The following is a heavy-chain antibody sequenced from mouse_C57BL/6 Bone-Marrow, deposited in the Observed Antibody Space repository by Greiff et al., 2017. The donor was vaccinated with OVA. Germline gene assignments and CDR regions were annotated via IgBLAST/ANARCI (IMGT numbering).Heavy chain of an antibody. Sequence: QVQLQQSGAELVKPGASVKLSCKASGYTFTSYWMHWVKQRPGRGLEWIGRIDPNSGGTKYNEKFKSKATLTVDKPSSTAYMQLSSLTSEDSAVYYCARRPTTVVAPYYYAMDYWGQGTSVTVSS. D-gene: IGHD1-1*01. J-gene: IGHJ4*01. CDR1: GYTFTSYW. CDR2: IDPNSGGT. CDR3: ARRPTTVVAPYYYAMDY. V-gene: IGHV1-72*01.